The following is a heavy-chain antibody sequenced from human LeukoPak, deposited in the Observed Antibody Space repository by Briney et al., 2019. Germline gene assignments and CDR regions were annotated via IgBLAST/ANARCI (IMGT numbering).Heavy chain of an antibody. V-gene: IGHV4-59*01. D-gene: IGHD5-18*01. CDR1: GGSISSYY. CDR2: IYYSGST. CDR3: ARGATSYGSTYYFDY. J-gene: IGHJ4*02. Sequence: PSETLSLTCTVSGGSISSYYWSWIRQPPGKGLEWIGYIYYSGSTNYNPSLKSRVTISVDTSKNQFSLKLSSVTAADTAVYYCARGATSYGSTYYFDYWGQGTLVTVSS.